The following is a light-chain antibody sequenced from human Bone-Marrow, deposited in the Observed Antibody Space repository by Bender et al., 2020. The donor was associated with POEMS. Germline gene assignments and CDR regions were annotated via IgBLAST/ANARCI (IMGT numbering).Light chain of an antibody. CDR3: CSYAGSYMSV. CDR1: RSDIGGYNY. V-gene: IGLV2-14*03. J-gene: IGLJ1*01. CDR2: DVT. Sequence: QSALTQPASVSGSPGQSITISCAGSRSDIGGYNYVSWYQQHPHKAPKVIIYDVTVRPSGISNRFSGSKSGNTASLTISGLQAEDEADYYCCSYAGSYMSVFGIGTKVTVL.